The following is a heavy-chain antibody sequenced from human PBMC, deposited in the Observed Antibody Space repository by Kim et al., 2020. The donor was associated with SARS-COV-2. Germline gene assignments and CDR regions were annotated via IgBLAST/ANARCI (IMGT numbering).Heavy chain of an antibody. J-gene: IGHJ4*02. CDR3: ARDIDATRDY. D-gene: IGHD1-1*01. CDR2: IHEDGSAT. CDR1: GFTFTSYY. Sequence: GGSLRLSCAASGFTFTSYYMHWFRQAPGMGLVWVSYIHEDGSATRYAGSVQGRFVISRDNAKNTLYLQMNSLRAEDTAVYYCARDIDATRDYWDQGPLVTLSS. V-gene: IGHV3-74*01.